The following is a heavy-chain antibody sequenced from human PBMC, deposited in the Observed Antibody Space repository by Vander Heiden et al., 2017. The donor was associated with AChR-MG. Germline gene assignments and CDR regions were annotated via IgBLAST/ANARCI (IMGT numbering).Heavy chain of an antibody. CDR3: AKDAGVLRYFDWLPDFDY. CDR1: GFTFSRHG. D-gene: IGHD3-9*01. CDR2: ISYDGSNK. Sequence: QAQLVESAGGVVQAGRSLTLSCAASGFTFSRHGMHWVRQAPGKELEWVAVISYDGSNKYYADSVKGRLTISRDNSKNTLYLQMNSLRAEDTAVYYCAKDAGVLRYFDWLPDFDYWGQGTLVTVSS. V-gene: IGHV3-30*18. J-gene: IGHJ4*02.